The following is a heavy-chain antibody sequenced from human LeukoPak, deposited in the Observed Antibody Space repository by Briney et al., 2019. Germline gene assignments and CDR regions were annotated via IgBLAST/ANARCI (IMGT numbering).Heavy chain of an antibody. CDR2: LYSDGNT. CDR1: GFTVITND. CDR3: ARGVEPLAANTLAY. V-gene: IGHV3-53*01. J-gene: IGHJ4*02. Sequence: GGSLRLSCAASGFTVITNDMTWVRQAPGQGLEWVSVLYSDGNTKYADSVQGRFTISRDNSKNTLYLEMNSLSHDDTAVYYCARGVEPLAANTLAYWGQGTLVTVSS. D-gene: IGHD1-14*01.